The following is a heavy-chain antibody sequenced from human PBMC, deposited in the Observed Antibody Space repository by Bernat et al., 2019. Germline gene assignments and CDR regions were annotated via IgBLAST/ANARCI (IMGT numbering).Heavy chain of an antibody. V-gene: IGHV3-20*04. D-gene: IGHD3-16*02. J-gene: IGHJ6*02. CDR3: ARDLHRGTDV. CDR2: ININGRDT. CDR1: GFTFDDYG. Sequence: EVQLVESGGGVVRPGGSLRLSCAASGFTFDDYGMNWVRQAPGKGPVWVSLININGRDTRYADSVKGRFTISRDNAKDMLYLQMNSLRAEDSAVYYCARDLHRGTDVWGQGTTVTVSS.